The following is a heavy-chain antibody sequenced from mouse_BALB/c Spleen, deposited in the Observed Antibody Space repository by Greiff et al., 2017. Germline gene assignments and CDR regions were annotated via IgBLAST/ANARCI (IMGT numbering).Heavy chain of an antibody. J-gene: IGHJ4*01. Sequence: EVQVVESGGGLVQPGGSRKLSCAASGFTFSSFGMHWVRQAPEKGLEWVAYISSGSSTIYYADTVKGRFTISRDNPKNTLFLQMTSLRSEDTAMYYCARWGGSSLYYYAMDYWGQGTSVTVSS. CDR2: ISSGSSTI. CDR3: ARWGGSSLYYYAMDY. V-gene: IGHV5-17*02. CDR1: GFTFSSFG. D-gene: IGHD1-1*01.